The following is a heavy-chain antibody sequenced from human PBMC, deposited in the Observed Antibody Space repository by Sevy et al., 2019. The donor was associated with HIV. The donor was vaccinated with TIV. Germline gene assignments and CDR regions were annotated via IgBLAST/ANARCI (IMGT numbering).Heavy chain of an antibody. Sequence: ASVKVSCKASGGTFSSYAISWVRQAPGQGLEWMGGIIPIFGTANYAQKFQGRVTITEDKSTSTAYMELSSLRSEDTAVYYCARGPDYSNRGYMDVWGKGTTVTVSS. CDR3: ARGPDYSNRGYMDV. J-gene: IGHJ6*03. CDR1: GGTFSSYA. D-gene: IGHD4-4*01. CDR2: IIPIFGTA. V-gene: IGHV1-69*06.